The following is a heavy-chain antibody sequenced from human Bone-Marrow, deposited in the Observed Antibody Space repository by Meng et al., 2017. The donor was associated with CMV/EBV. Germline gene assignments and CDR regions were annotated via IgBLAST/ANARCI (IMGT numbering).Heavy chain of an antibody. CDR1: GFTFTDSA. J-gene: IGHJ4*02. CDR2: ISFYNGNT. V-gene: IGHV1-18*01. Sequence: ASVKVSCKASGFTFTDSAVQWVRQATGQGLEWMGWISFYNGNTNHAQKLQGRVTMTADTSTSTAYMKLRSLRSDDTAVYYCARDGPDGSFDCWGQGTLVTVSS. CDR3: ARDGPDGSFDC. D-gene: IGHD5-24*01.